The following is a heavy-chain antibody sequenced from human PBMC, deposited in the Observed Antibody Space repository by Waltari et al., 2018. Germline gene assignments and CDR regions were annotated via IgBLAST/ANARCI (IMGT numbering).Heavy chain of an antibody. J-gene: IGHJ6*02. CDR2: INHKGTT. CDR3: ARLEDCTGGHCYSGSHYAVDV. D-gene: IGHD2-21*02. CDR1: CGPFNLYY. Sequence: QVHLQQWGAGLLKPSETLSLTCAVDCGPFNLYYWRWIRQPTGKGLEGIGEINHKGTTNYNPSLKSRVAISVDPPKQQFSLKLTSVAAADTAVYYCARLEDCTGGHCYSGSHYAVDVWGPGTWVTVSS. V-gene: IGHV4-34*02.